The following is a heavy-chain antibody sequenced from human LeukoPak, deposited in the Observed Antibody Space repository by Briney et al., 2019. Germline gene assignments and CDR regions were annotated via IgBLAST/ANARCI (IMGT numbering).Heavy chain of an antibody. CDR1: GFTFSTYW. D-gene: IGHD3-22*01. CDR2: INSDGSST. V-gene: IGHV3-74*01. Sequence: PGGSLRLSCAASGFTFSTYWMHLVRQAPGKGLVWVSRINSDGSSTNYADSVKGRFTISRDNAKNTLYLQMNSLRAEDTAVYYCANTPYDSSGPSFDYWGPGTLVTVSS. J-gene: IGHJ4*02. CDR3: ANTPYDSSGPSFDY.